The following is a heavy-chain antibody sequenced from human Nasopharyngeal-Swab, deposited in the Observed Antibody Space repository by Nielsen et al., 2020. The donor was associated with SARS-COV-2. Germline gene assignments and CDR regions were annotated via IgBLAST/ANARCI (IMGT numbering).Heavy chain of an antibody. D-gene: IGHD6-13*01. J-gene: IGHJ4*02. CDR2: INSDGSST. Sequence: WIRQPPGKGLVWVSRINSDGSSTSYADSVKGRFTISRDNAKNTLYLQMNSLRAEDTAVYYCAKTRGSWYFNYWGQGTLVTVSS. V-gene: IGHV3-74*01. CDR3: AKTRGSWYFNY.